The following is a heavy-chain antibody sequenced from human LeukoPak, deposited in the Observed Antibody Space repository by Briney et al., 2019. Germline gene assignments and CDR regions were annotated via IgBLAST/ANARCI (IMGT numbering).Heavy chain of an antibody. V-gene: IGHV3-15*01. CDR1: GFTFNNAW. D-gene: IGHD4-17*01. J-gene: IGHJ4*02. Sequence: GGSLRLSCAASGFTFNNAWMSWVRQAPGKGLEWVGRIKSKTDGGTTDYAAPVKGRFTISRDDSKNTLYLQMNSLKTEDTAVYYCTTDLLCPYGDYEYYFDYWGQGSLVTVSS. CDR3: TTDLLCPYGDYEYYFDY. CDR2: IKSKTDGGTT.